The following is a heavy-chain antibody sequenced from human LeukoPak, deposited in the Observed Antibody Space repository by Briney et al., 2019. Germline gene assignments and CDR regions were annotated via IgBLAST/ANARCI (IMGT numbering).Heavy chain of an antibody. CDR1: GGSISSSSYY. D-gene: IGHD3-3*01. V-gene: IGHV4-39*07. CDR2: IYYSGST. CDR3: ARLQFFGLGGFDP. Sequence: SETLSLTCTVSGGSISSSSYYWGWIRQPPGKGLEWIGSIYYSGSTYYNPSLKSRVTISVDTSKNQFSLKLSSVTAADTAVYYCARLQFFGLGGFDPWGQGTLVTVSS. J-gene: IGHJ5*02.